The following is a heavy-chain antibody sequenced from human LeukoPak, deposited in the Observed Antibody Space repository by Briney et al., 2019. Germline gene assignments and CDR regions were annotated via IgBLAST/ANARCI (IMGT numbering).Heavy chain of an antibody. J-gene: IGHJ4*02. CDR3: SRGGNLFTDY. D-gene: IGHD3-10*01. CDR1: GFTFSSHS. CDR2: INQDGSGR. V-gene: IGHV3-7*05. Sequence: GGSLRLSCGASGFTFSSHSMSWVRQAPGKGLEWVATINQDGSGRYYVDSVKGRFTISRDNTKNSLYLQMNSLRAEDTAVYYCSRGGNLFTDYWGQGTLVTVSS.